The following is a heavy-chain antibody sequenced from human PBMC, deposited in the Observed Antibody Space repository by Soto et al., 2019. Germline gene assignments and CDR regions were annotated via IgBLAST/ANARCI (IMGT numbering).Heavy chain of an antibody. V-gene: IGHV3-30*18. Sequence: QVQLVESGGGVVQPGRSLRLSCAASGFTFSTYAMHWVRQPPGKGLQWVALMSSDGNNKYYTDSVKGRFTISKDNSKNTLYLQMNSLRDEDTAVYYCAKNNFGSGYYYNALDYWGQGTLVTVSS. J-gene: IGHJ4*02. D-gene: IGHD3-10*01. CDR3: AKNNFGSGYYYNALDY. CDR2: MSSDGNNK. CDR1: GFTFSTYA.